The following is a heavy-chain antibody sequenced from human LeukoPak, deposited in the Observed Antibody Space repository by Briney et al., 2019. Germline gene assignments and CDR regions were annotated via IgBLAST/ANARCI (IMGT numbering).Heavy chain of an antibody. D-gene: IGHD1-1*01. Sequence: PGGSLRLSCAASGFTFDDYAMRWVRQTPGKGLEWVSGISWNSGSIGYADSVKGRFTISRDNAKNSLYLQMNSLRAEDTALYYCAKAHGIGNWNDYFDYWGQGTLVTVSS. CDR2: ISWNSGSI. J-gene: IGHJ4*02. CDR1: GFTFDDYA. CDR3: AKAHGIGNWNDYFDY. V-gene: IGHV3-9*01.